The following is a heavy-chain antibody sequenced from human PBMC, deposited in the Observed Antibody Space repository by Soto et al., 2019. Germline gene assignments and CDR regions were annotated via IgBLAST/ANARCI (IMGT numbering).Heavy chain of an antibody. V-gene: IGHV1-8*01. J-gene: IGHJ4*02. CDR3: ARTLYGDNVDY. CDR1: GYTFTSYD. Sequence: QVQLVQSGPEVKKPGASVKVSCKASGYTFTSYDINWGRQATGPGLEWMGWMNLNSGNTGYAQKFQGTVTMTSNTSISTAYMELSSLRSDDTAVYYCARTLYGDNVDYWGQGPLVTVSS. CDR2: MNLNSGNT. D-gene: IGHD4-17*01.